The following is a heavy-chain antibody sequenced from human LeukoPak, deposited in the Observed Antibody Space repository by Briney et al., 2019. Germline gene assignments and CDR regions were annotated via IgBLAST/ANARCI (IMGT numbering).Heavy chain of an antibody. CDR2: IYYSGST. Sequence: SETLSLTCTVSGGSISSYYWSWIRQPPGKGLEWIGYIYYSGSTNYNPSLKSRVTISADTSKNQFSLKLSSVTAADTAVYYCARGDYYYDSSGYDIAEYFQHWGQGTLVTVSS. V-gene: IGHV4-59*01. D-gene: IGHD3-22*01. J-gene: IGHJ1*01. CDR3: ARGDYYYDSSGYDIAEYFQH. CDR1: GGSISSYY.